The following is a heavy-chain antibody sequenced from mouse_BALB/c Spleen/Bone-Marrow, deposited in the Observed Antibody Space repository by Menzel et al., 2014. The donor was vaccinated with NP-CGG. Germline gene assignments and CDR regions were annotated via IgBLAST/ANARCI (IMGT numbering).Heavy chain of an antibody. CDR2: IWAGGST. V-gene: IGHV2-9*02. J-gene: IGHJ3*01. Sequence: QVQLQQSGPGLVAPSQSLSITCTVSGFSLTSYGVHWARQPPGKGLEWLGVIWAGGSTNYNSALMSRLSISKDNSKSQVFLKMNSLQTDDTAMYYCARDHYGNYGGSFFAYLGQGTLVTVSA. CDR3: ARDHYGNYGGSFFAY. D-gene: IGHD2-1*01. CDR1: GFSLTSYG.